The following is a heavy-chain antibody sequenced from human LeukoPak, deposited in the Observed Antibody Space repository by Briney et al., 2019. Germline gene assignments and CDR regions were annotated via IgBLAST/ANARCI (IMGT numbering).Heavy chain of an antibody. Sequence: GGSLRLSCAASGFTFSSYAMRGVGQARGRGREWVAYIIQDGSEKYHLDSAKGRFTICRDNARNSLYLQLSSLRAEDTAVYYRARGGTSGYSSTRPLLGGHYYFDYWGQRSLVLVSS. CDR3: ARGGTSGYSSTRPLLGGHYYFDY. CDR2: IIQDGSEK. V-gene: IGHV3-7*01. D-gene: IGHD2-2*01. J-gene: IGHJ4*02. CDR1: GFTFSSYA.